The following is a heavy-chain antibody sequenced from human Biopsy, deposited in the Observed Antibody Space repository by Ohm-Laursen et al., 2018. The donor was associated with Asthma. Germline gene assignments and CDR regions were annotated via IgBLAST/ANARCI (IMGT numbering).Heavy chain of an antibody. V-gene: IGHV1-2*06. CDR3: ARIKIRIGAGTDRYFDL. Sequence: SVKVPCKASGYPFTDYYVHWVRPAPGQGLEWMGRIDPNSGGTNYAQKFLGRVTMTRDTSVNTAFMVLSRLRSDDTAVYYCARIKIRIGAGTDRYFDLWGRGTLVTVSS. CDR2: IDPNSGGT. J-gene: IGHJ2*01. D-gene: IGHD3-16*01. CDR1: GYPFTDYY.